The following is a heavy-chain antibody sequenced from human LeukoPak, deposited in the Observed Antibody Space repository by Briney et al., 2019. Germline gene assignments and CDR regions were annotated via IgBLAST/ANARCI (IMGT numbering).Heavy chain of an antibody. Sequence: SETLSLTCTVSGGSISSYYGNWIRQSPESGLEWIGYIYYSGSTNYNPSLKSRVTMSVDTSKNQFSLKLSSVTAADTAVYYCARHANGYSSSWHDYWGQGTLVTVS. V-gene: IGHV4-59*08. D-gene: IGHD6-13*01. J-gene: IGHJ4*02. CDR3: ARHANGYSSSWHDY. CDR1: GGSISSYY. CDR2: IYYSGST.